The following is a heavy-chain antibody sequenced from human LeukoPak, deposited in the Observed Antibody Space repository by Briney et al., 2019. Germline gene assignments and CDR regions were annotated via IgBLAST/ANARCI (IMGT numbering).Heavy chain of an antibody. Sequence: KPSGTLSLTCAVSGGSISSSNWWSWVRQPPGKGLEWIGEIYHSGSTNYNPSLKSRVTISVDKSKNQFSLKLSSVTAADTAVYYCARVGYSYGLYWYFDLWGRGTLVTVSS. D-gene: IGHD5-18*01. V-gene: IGHV4-4*02. CDR2: IYHSGST. CDR1: GGSISSSNW. J-gene: IGHJ2*01. CDR3: ARVGYSYGLYWYFDL.